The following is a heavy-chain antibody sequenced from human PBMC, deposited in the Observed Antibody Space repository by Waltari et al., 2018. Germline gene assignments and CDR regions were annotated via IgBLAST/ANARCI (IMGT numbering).Heavy chain of an antibody. CDR3: ARGGYCSGGSCYPPPLDY. D-gene: IGHD2-15*01. Sequence: QLQLQESGSGLVQPSQTLSLTCAVPGGSISSAGYSWSWIRQPPGKGLVWIGYIYHSGNTYYNPSLRSRVTISVDRSKNQFSLNLSSVTAADTAVYYCARGGYCSGGSCYPPPLDYWGQGTLVTVSS. CDR1: GGSISSAGYS. V-gene: IGHV4-30-2*01. J-gene: IGHJ4*02. CDR2: IYHSGNT.